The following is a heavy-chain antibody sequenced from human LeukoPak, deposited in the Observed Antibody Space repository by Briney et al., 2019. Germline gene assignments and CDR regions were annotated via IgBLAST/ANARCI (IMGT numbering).Heavy chain of an antibody. V-gene: IGHV1-2*04. D-gene: IGHD3-10*01. Sequence: ASVKVSCKASGYTFTGYYMHWVRQAPGQGLEWMGWINPNSGGTNYAQKFQGWVTMTRDTSISTAYMKLSRLRSDDTAVYYCAREGSAGLLWLGEPHIAFDIWGQGTMITVSS. J-gene: IGHJ3*02. CDR3: AREGSAGLLWLGEPHIAFDI. CDR2: INPNSGGT. CDR1: GYTFTGYY.